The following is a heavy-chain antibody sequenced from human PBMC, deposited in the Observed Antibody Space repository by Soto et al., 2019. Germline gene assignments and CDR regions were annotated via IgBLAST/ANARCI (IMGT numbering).Heavy chain of an antibody. J-gene: IGHJ4*02. CDR2: FDPEDGET. CDR3: VKSRGGANYDFFD. Sequence: ASVKVSCKVSGYTLTELSMHWVRQAPGKGLEWMGGFDPEDGETIYAQKFQGRVTMTEDTSTDTAYMELSSLGPDDSAVYYCVKSRGGANYDFFDWGQGTLVTVSS. CDR1: GYTLTELS. V-gene: IGHV1-24*01. D-gene: IGHD2-21*01.